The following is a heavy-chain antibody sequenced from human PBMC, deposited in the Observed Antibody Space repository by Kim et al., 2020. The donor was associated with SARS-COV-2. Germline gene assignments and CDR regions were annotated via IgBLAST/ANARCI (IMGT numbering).Heavy chain of an antibody. J-gene: IGHJ6*01. CDR1: GFTFSSCA. CDR2: ISYDGSNK. CDR3: ARDPWSCLRGLNYSYYC. D-gene: IGHD3-10*01. V-gene: IGHV3-30-3*01. Sequence: GGSLRLSCAASGFTFSSCAIHWVRQAPGKGLEWVAVISYDGSNKNYADSVKGRFTISRDNSKNTLYLQMNSLRAEDTALYYCARDPWSCLRGLNYSYYC.